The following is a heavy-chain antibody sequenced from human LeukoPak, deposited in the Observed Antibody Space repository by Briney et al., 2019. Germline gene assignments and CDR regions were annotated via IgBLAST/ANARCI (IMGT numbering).Heavy chain of an antibody. V-gene: IGHV3-23*01. CDR2: ISGSGGST. Sequence: GGSLRLSCEASGFTFSSYAMSWVRQAPGKGLEWVSAISGSGGSTYYADSVKGRFTISRDNSKNTLYLQMNSLRAEDTAVYYCAKDSDSGWYVYWGQGTLVTVSS. D-gene: IGHD6-19*01. CDR1: GFTFSSYA. CDR3: AKDSDSGWYVY. J-gene: IGHJ4*02.